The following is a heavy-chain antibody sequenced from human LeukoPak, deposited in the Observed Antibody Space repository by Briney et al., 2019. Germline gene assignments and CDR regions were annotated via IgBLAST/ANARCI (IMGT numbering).Heavy chain of an antibody. Sequence: SVKVSCTASGYTFTSYSIRWECDGPGQGLEWMGGLITIFGRTNYAHKFPGRVTITPDESTSTAYMELISLSCEDTAVYYCAREYCSSTSWLYYFDYWGQGTLVTVSS. J-gene: IGHJ4*02. D-gene: IGHD2-2*01. CDR3: AREYCSSTSWLYYFDY. CDR2: LITIFGRT. V-gene: IGHV1-69*13. CDR1: GYTFTSYS.